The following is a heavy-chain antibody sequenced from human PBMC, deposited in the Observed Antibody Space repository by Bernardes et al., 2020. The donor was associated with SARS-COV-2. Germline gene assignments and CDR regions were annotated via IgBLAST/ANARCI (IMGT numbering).Heavy chain of an antibody. CDR3: ARGKLNYDFWSGYYTGWFDP. CDR2: ISSSSSTI. D-gene: IGHD3-3*01. J-gene: IGHJ5*02. V-gene: IGHV3-48*01. Sequence: GGSLRLSCAASGFTFSSYSMNWVRQAPGKGLEWVSYISSSSSTIYYADSVKGRFTISRDNAKNSLYLQMNSLRAEDTAVYYCARGKLNYDFWSGYYTGWFDPWGQGTLVTVSS. CDR1: GFTFSSYS.